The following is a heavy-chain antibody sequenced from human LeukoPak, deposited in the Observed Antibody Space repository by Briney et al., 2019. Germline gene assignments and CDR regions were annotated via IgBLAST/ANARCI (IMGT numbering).Heavy chain of an antibody. CDR1: GFTFSSYW. CDR3: ARVYDFWSGYYQGHYMDV. CDR2: INSDGSST. D-gene: IGHD3-3*01. V-gene: IGHV3-74*01. J-gene: IGHJ6*03. Sequence: GGSLRLSCAASGFTFSSYWMHWVRHAPGKGLVWVSRINSDGSSTIYADSVKGRFTISRDNAKNTLYLQMNSLRAEDTAVYYCARVYDFWSGYYQGHYMDVWGKGTTVTVSS.